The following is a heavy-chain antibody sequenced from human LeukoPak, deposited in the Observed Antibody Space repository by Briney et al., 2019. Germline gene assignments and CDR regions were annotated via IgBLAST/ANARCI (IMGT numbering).Heavy chain of an antibody. Sequence: SETLSLTCTVSGGSISSYYWSWIRQPPGKGLKWIGYIYYSGSTNYNPSLKSRVTISVDPSKNQFTLKLSSVTAADTAVYYCARLEWLLSPGWFDPGGEGTLVTVSS. CDR3: ARLEWLLSPGWFDP. CDR2: IYYSGST. CDR1: GGSISSYY. D-gene: IGHD3-3*01. V-gene: IGHV4-59*01. J-gene: IGHJ5*02.